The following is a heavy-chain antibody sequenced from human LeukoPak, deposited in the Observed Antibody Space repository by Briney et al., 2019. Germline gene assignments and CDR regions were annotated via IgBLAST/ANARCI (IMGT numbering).Heavy chain of an antibody. CDR3: AKDTGGNGAYFYAMDV. CDR2: INWNSDTK. Sequence: PGGSLRLSCVGSGFAFHNYGMHWVRRPPGKGLEWVSAINWNSDTKAYADSVKGRFTISRDRARNSLYLQMDSLRPEDTALYYCAKDTGGNGAYFYAMDVWGQGTSVTVSS. V-gene: IGHV3-9*01. J-gene: IGHJ6*02. CDR1: GFAFHNYG. D-gene: IGHD4-23*01.